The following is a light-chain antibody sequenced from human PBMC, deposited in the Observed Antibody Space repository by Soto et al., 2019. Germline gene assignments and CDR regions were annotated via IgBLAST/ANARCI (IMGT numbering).Light chain of an antibody. V-gene: IGLV2-14*01. Sequence: QSVLAQPASLSGSAGQSITISCSVTRRDVRAYNLVSWYQQHPGTAPKLLIYEVRNRPSGMSSRFSGSRSGNTASLTISGLQSEDEGDYYCSAYTARSPLVFSGRTKVTVL. CDR2: EVR. J-gene: IGLJ3*02. CDR3: SAYTARSPLV. CDR1: RRDVRAYNL.